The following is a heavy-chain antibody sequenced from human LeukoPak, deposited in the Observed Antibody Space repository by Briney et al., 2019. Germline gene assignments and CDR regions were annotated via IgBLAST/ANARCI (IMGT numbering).Heavy chain of an antibody. J-gene: IGHJ6*02. D-gene: IGHD2-2*01. CDR3: ARLVVPAAMDV. CDR1: GFTFSNYG. CDR2: VWFDGSIT. Sequence: GGSLRLSCAASGFTFSNYGMHWVRQAPGKGLEWVAVVWFDGSITYYADSVKGRFTISRDNAKNSLYLQMNSLRAEDTAVYYCARLVVPAAMDVWGQGTTVTVSS. V-gene: IGHV3-33*01.